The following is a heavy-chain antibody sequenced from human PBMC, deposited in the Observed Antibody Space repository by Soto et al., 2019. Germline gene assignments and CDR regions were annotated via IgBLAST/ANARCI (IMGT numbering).Heavy chain of an antibody. V-gene: IGHV4-31*03. CDR3: ARDREYCDSSSKPIPWWFDP. CDR2: IYYSGST. Sequence: SETLSLTCTVSGGSISSGGYYWSCIRQHPGKGLEWIGCIYYSGSTYYNPSLKSRITISVDTSKNQFSLKLGSVTATDTAVYYCARDREYCDSSSKPIPWWFDPWGRGTLVTVSS. J-gene: IGHJ5*02. D-gene: IGHD3-22*01. CDR1: GGSISSGGYY.